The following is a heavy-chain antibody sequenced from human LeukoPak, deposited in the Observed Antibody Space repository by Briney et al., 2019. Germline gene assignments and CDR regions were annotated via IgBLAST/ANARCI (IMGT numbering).Heavy chain of an antibody. CDR2: INHSGST. J-gene: IGHJ6*02. V-gene: IGHV4-30-2*01. CDR3: ARRDSSSSRGVDYYGMDV. D-gene: IGHD6-6*01. CDR1: GGSISSGGYY. Sequence: SQTLSLTCTVSGGSISSGGYYWSWIRQPPGKGLEWIGEINHSGSTNYNPSLKSRVTISVDTSKNQFSLKLSSVTAADTAVYYCARRDSSSSRGVDYYGMDVWGQGTTVTVSS.